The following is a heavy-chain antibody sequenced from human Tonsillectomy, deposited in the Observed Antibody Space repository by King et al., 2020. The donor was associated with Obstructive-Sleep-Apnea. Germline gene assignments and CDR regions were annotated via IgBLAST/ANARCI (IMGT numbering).Heavy chain of an antibody. CDR3: GGRKAVPGTVVDY. J-gene: IGHJ4*02. V-gene: IGHV3-23*04. CDR2: ISGSATNT. CDR1: GFTFNTYA. D-gene: IGHD6-19*01. Sequence: VQLVESGGGLVQPGGSLRLSCTVSGFTFNTYAMTWVRQAPGKGLEWVSSISGSATNTYSADSLEGRFTVSRDNSKNTLYLQMSSLRAEDTAVYYCGGRKAVPGTVVDYWGQGTLVTVSS.